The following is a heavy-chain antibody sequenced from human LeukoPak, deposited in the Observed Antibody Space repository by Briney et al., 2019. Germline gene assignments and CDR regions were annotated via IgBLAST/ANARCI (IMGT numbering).Heavy chain of an antibody. J-gene: IGHJ4*02. CDR3: AKSPFPLVTTFHFDF. CDR1: GFTFSRYD. D-gene: IGHD1-1*01. V-gene: IGHV3-23*01. Sequence: GGSLRLSCTVSGFTFSRYDIVRVRRAPGGALECVSAIGGGGDATSYADSVNGRFTNARDNSNNTLFLQMNSLRAEDTAAYYCAKSPFPLVTTFHFDFWGQGTLATVSS. CDR2: IGGGGDAT.